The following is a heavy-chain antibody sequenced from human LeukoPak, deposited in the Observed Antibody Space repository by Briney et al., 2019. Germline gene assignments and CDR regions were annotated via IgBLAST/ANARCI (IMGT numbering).Heavy chain of an antibody. Sequence: GGSLRISCAASGFTFDDYGMTWVRQAPGKWLEWVSGINWNGGSTGYADSVKGRFTISRDNAKNSLYLQMNSLRAEDTALYYCARAGLYNWNYEGTTYFDFWGQGTLVTVSA. CDR3: ARAGLYNWNYEGTTYFDF. CDR2: INWNGGST. CDR1: GFTFDDYG. J-gene: IGHJ4*02. D-gene: IGHD1-7*01. V-gene: IGHV3-20*04.